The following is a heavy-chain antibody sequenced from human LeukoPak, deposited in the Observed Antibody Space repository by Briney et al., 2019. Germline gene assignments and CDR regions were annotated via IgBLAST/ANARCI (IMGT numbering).Heavy chain of an antibody. CDR2: ISSSGSTI. Sequence: GGSLRLSCAASEFTFFTYWMTWVRQAPGKGLEWVSYISSSGSTIYYADSVKGRFTISRDNAKNSLYLQMNSLRAEDTAVYYCARDLGNLRDYWGQGTLVTVSS. J-gene: IGHJ4*02. CDR3: ARDLGNLRDY. D-gene: IGHD2/OR15-2a*01. V-gene: IGHV3-48*04. CDR1: EFTFFTYW.